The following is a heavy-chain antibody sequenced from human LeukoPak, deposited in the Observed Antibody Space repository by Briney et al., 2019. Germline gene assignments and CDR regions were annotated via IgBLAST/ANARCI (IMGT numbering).Heavy chain of an antibody. CDR2: MNPNSGNT. D-gene: IGHD3-22*01. CDR3: ASYYNDSSGYYHY. V-gene: IGHV1-8*01. J-gene: IGHJ4*02. Sequence: ASVKVSCKASGYTFTSYDINWVRQATGQGLEWMGWMNPNSGNTGYAQKFQGRVTMTRDTSISTAYMELSSLRSEDTAVYYCASYYNDSSGYYHYWGQGTLVTVSS. CDR1: GYTFTSYD.